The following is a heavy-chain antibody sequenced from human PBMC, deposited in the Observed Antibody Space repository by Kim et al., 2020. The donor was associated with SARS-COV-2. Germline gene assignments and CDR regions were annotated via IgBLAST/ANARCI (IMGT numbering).Heavy chain of an antibody. V-gene: IGHV3-49*04. CDR3: TREDWKGGLDFDY. CDR1: GFTFGNYA. D-gene: IGHD1-1*01. J-gene: IGHJ4*02. CDR2: IRSKAYGGTT. Sequence: GGSLRLSCTASGFTFGNYAMSWVRQAPGKGLEWVGFIRSKAYGGTTEYAASVKGRFTISRDDSKSIAYLQMNSLKTEDTAVYYCTREDWKGGLDFDYWGQGTLVTVSS.